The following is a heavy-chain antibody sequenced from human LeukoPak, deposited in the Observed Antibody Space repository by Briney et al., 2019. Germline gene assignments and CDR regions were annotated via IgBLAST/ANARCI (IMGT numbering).Heavy chain of an antibody. CDR2: IYHSGST. CDR1: DGSISSGGYY. J-gene: IGHJ5*02. Sequence: SQTLSLTCTVSDGSISSGGYYWSWIRQPPGKGLEWIGYIYHSGSTYYNPSLKSRVTISVDRSKNQFSLKLSSVTAADTAVYYCARDPAAGTPSTTPWGQGTLVTVSS. CDR3: ARDPAAGTPSTTP. V-gene: IGHV4-30-2*01. D-gene: IGHD6-13*01.